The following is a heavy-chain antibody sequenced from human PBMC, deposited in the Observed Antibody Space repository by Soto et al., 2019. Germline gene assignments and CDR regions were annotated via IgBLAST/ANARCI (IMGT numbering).Heavy chain of an antibody. CDR1: GFSFSAYA. D-gene: IGHD2-8*01. CDR3: AKDLIGGNGVWEAFDM. Sequence: PGGSLRLSCAASGFSFSAYAMNWVRQAPGKGLQWVSGLVGSGADKNYADSVRGRFTVSRDNSKNTLYLQMNSLRDEDTAVYYCAKDLIGGNGVWEAFDMWGRGTKVTVSS. CDR2: LVGSGADK. J-gene: IGHJ3*02. V-gene: IGHV3-23*01.